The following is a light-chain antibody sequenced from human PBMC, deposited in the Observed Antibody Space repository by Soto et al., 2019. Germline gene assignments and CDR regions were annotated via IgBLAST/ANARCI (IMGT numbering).Light chain of an antibody. CDR3: MQALQTPPYT. CDR2: LGS. V-gene: IGKV2-28*01. CDR1: QSLLHSNGYNY. J-gene: IGKJ2*01. Sequence: DLVMTQSPLSLPVTPGEPASISCRSSQSLLHSNGYNYLDWYLQKPGQSPQLLIYLGSNRASGVPDRFSGSGSGTDFTLKISRVEAEDVGVYYCMQALQTPPYTFGQGTKLDIK.